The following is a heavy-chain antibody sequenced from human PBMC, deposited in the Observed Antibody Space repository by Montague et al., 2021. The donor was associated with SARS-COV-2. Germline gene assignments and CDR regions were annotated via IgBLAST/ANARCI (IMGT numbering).Heavy chain of an antibody. D-gene: IGHD5-24*01. CDR2: VDHSGNT. CDR1: GGSFHIFS. CDR3: ARGTRAVQITPGFRY. V-gene: IGHV4-34*01. Sequence: SETLSLTCAVYGGSFHIFSWGWIRQSPGKGLEWIGEVDHSGNTKYNPSLKSRVTISVDTSKNQFSLNPTSVTAADTAIYYCARGTRAVQITPGFRYWGQGTQVAVSS. J-gene: IGHJ4*02.